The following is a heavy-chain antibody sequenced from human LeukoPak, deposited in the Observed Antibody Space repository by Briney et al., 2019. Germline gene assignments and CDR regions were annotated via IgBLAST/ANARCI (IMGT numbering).Heavy chain of an antibody. J-gene: IGHJ4*02. CDR2: INHSGGT. V-gene: IGHV4-34*01. CDR3: ARGNQWLAG. D-gene: IGHD6-19*01. CDR1: GGSFSGYS. Sequence: PSETLSLTCAVYGGSFSGYSWNWIRQPPVKGLEWIGEINHSGGTNYNPSLKSRVTISVDTSKNQFSLKLSSVTAADTAVYYCARGNQWLAGWGQGTLVTVSS.